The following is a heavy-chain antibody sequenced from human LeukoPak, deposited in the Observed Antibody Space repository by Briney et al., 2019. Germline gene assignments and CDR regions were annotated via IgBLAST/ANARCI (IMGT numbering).Heavy chain of an antibody. CDR2: IIPIFGTA. V-gene: IGHV1-69*13. CDR1: GGTFSSYA. D-gene: IGHD2-2*01. J-gene: IGHJ3*02. CDR3: ARDILQYCSSTSCLTWDI. Sequence: SVNVSCKASGGTFSSYAISWVRQAPGQGLEWMGGIIPIFGTANYAQKFQGRVTITADESTSTAYMELSSLRSEDTAVYYCARDILQYCSSTSCLTWDIWGQGTMVTVSS.